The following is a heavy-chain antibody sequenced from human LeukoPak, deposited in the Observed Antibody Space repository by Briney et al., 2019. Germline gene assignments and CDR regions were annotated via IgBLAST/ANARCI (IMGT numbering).Heavy chain of an antibody. CDR1: GFNFNGYT. Sequence: RGSLRLSCTASGFNFNGYTMHWVRQAPGKGLEWVSLITWDGGRTYYADSLKGRFAISRDNNKNSLYLQMNSLRIEDTAFYYCAKDFGLGSGYYHALDSSGQGTLVTVSS. D-gene: IGHD3-22*01. CDR3: AKDFGLGSGYYHALDS. J-gene: IGHJ4*02. CDR2: ITWDGGRT. V-gene: IGHV3-43*01.